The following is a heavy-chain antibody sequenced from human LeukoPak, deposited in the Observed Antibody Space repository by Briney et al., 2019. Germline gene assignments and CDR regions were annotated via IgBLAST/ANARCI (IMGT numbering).Heavy chain of an antibody. CDR2: IYHSGST. V-gene: IGHV4-38-2*02. CDR3: ARDRVAAARDYYYYYMDV. J-gene: IGHJ6*03. D-gene: IGHD6-13*01. Sequence: SETLSLTCTVSGYSISSGYYWSWIRQPPGKGLEWIGSIYHSGSTYYNPSLKSRVTISVDTSKNQFSLKLSSVTAADTAVYYCARDRVAAARDYYYYYMDVWGKGTTVTTSS. CDR1: GYSISSGYY.